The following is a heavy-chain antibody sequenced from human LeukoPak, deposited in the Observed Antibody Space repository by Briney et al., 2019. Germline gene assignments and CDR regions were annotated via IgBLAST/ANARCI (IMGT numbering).Heavy chain of an antibody. Sequence: PSETLSLTCTVSGGSISSYYWSWIRQPPGKGLEWIGYIYYSGSTNYNPSLKSRVTISVDTSKNQFSLKLSSVTAADTAVYYCARAGYYDSSGYRIWGQGTMVTVSS. CDR2: IYYSGST. V-gene: IGHV4-59*01. CDR1: GGSISSYY. D-gene: IGHD3-22*01. CDR3: ARAGYYDSSGYRI. J-gene: IGHJ3*02.